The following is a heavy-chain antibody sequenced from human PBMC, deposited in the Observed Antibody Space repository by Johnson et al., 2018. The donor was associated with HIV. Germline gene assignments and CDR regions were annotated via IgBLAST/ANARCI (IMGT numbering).Heavy chain of an antibody. CDR1: GFNVSNNY. Sequence: VQLVESGGGLVQPGGSLGLACVGSGFNVSNNYMSWVRQPPGQGLEWVSTLYSSGNTYYADSVKGRFTISRDDSKNTLYLQMNSLNVEDTALYYCAKGSGYYAAFDIWGQGTMVTVSS. J-gene: IGHJ3*02. V-gene: IGHV3-66*02. CDR2: LYSSGNT. D-gene: IGHD3-22*01. CDR3: AKGSGYYAAFDI.